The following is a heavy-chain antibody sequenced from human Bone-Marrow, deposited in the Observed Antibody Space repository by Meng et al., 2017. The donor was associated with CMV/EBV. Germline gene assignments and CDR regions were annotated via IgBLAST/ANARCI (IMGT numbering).Heavy chain of an antibody. CDR1: GFTFSSYW. Sequence: GESLKISCAASGFTFSSYWMHWVRQAPGKGLVWVSRINSDGSSTSYADSVKGRFTISRDNAKNTLYLQMNSLRAEDTAVYYCAREYCSSTSCRNYYYYGMDVWGQGTTVTVSS. CDR2: INSDGSST. CDR3: AREYCSSTSCRNYYYYGMDV. J-gene: IGHJ6*02. V-gene: IGHV3-74*01. D-gene: IGHD2-2*01.